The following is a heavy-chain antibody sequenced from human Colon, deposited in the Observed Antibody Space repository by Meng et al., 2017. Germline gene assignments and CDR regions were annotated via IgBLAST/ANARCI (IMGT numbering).Heavy chain of an antibody. J-gene: IGHJ6*02. CDR1: GYTFTSYY. Sequence: ASVKVSCKASGYTFTSYYMHWVRQAPGQGLEWMGIINPSGGSTSYAQKFQGRVTMTRDTPTSTIYMELSSLRSEDTAVYYCASPRYCSSTSCYRGGDYYYYGMDAWAQGTTVTVSS. D-gene: IGHD2-2*02. V-gene: IGHV1-46*01. CDR2: INPSGGST. CDR3: ASPRYCSSTSCYRGGDYYYYGMDA.